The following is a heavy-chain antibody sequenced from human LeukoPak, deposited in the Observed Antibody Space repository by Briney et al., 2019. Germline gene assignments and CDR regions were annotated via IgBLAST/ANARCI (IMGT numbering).Heavy chain of an antibody. CDR3: AKGPSSSWYEGWFDP. V-gene: IGHV3-30*18. Sequence: PGRSLRLSCAASGFTFSSYGMHWVRQAPGKGLEWVAVISYDGSNKYYADSVKGRFTISRDNSKNTLYLQMNSLRADDTAVYYCAKGPSSSWYEGWFDPWGREPWSPSPQ. J-gene: IGHJ5*02. CDR1: GFTFSSYG. CDR2: ISYDGSNK. D-gene: IGHD6-13*01.